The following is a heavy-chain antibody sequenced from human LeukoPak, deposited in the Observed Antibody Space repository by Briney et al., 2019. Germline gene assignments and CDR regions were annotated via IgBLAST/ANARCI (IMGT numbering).Heavy chain of an antibody. D-gene: IGHD3-22*01. CDR2: INWNGGST. CDR3: ARGGYYYYSSGYYPLDY. V-gene: IGHV3-20*04. Sequence: GGSLRLSCAASGFTFDDYGMSWVRQAPGKGLEWVSGINWNGGSTGYADSMKGRFTISRDNAKNSLYLQMNSLRAADTALYYCARGGYYYYSSGYYPLDYWGQGTLVTVSS. J-gene: IGHJ4*02. CDR1: GFTFDDYG.